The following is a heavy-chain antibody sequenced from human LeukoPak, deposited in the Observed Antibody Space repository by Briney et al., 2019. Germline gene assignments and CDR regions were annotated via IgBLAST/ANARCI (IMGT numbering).Heavy chain of an antibody. V-gene: IGHV3-23*01. Sequence: GGSLRLSCAVSGVTFRSYAMSWVRQAPGEGLEWVSGISGSGGSTYYADSVKGRFTISRENSKNTLYLQMNSLRAEDTAVYYCAKDISRSYWSYNWFDPWGQGTLVTVSS. CDR3: AKDISRSYWSYNWFDP. CDR1: GVTFRSYA. J-gene: IGHJ5*02. CDR2: ISGSGGST. D-gene: IGHD1-26*01.